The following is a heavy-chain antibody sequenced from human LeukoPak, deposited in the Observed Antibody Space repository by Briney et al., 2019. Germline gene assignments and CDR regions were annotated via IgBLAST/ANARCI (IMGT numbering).Heavy chain of an antibody. J-gene: IGHJ4*02. V-gene: IGHV3-7*03. CDR1: GFIFTNYF. Sequence: GGSLRLSCAASGFIFTNYFMSWVRQAPGKGLGWVASLNLDGSDKYYVDSVKGRFTISRDNAKNSLYLQMDSLRVEDTAVYYCAKGKRYPDYWGQGTLVTVSS. CDR3: AKGKRYPDY. D-gene: IGHD1-1*01. CDR2: LNLDGSDK.